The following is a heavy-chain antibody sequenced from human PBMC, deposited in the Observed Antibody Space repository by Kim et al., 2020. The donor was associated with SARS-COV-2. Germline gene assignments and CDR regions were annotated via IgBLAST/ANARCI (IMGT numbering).Heavy chain of an antibody. Sequence: GGSLRLSCAASGFTFSSYDMHWVRQATGKGLEWVSAIGTAGDTYYPGSVKGRFTISRENAKNSLYLQMNSLRAGDTAVYYCARALRGYSGYEYDYWGQGTLVTVSS. CDR1: GFTFSSYD. V-gene: IGHV3-13*01. D-gene: IGHD5-12*01. J-gene: IGHJ4*02. CDR2: IGTAGDT. CDR3: ARALRGYSGYEYDY.